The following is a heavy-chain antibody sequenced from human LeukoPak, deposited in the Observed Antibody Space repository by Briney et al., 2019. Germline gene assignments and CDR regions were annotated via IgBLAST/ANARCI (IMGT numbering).Heavy chain of an antibody. J-gene: IGHJ4*02. CDR1: GFTFSTYS. V-gene: IGHV3-48*01. D-gene: IGHD3/OR15-3a*01. CDR2: IRSSHNTI. Sequence: PGGSLRLSCAASGFTFSTYSMNWVRQAPGKGLEWISYIRSSHNTIHYADSVKGRFTISSDNAKNSLFLRMNTLRAEDTAVYYCARTGLGMYSFDYWGQGTLVTVSS. CDR3: ARTGLGMYSFDY.